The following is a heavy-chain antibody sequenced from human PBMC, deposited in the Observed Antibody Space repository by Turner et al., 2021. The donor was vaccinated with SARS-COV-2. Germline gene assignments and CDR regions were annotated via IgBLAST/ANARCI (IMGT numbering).Heavy chain of an antibody. J-gene: IGHJ4*02. V-gene: IGHV3-23*01. CDR2: ISGSGCTT. Sequence: EVQLLESGGGLVQPGGSLRLSCAASGFTFSSYAMSWVLQATGKGLEWVSAISGSGCTTYYADSVQGRFTISRDNSKNTLYLQMTSLRAEDTAVYYCAKADRVMIVVVITLFDYWGQGTLVTVSS. CDR3: AKADRVMIVVVITLFDY. CDR1: GFTFSSYA. D-gene: IGHD3-22*01.